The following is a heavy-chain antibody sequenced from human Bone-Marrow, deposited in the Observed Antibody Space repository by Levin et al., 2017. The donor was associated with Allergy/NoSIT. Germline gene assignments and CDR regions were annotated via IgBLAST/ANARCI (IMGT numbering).Heavy chain of an antibody. D-gene: IGHD3-10*01. CDR2: IYYSGST. CDR3: ARAGDYYGSGSYPLDY. V-gene: IGHV4-31*02. Sequence: PGKGLEWIGYIYYSGSTYYNPSLKSRVTISVDTSKNQFSLKLSSVTAADTAVYYCARAGDYYGSGSYPLDYWGQGTLVTVSS. J-gene: IGHJ4*02.